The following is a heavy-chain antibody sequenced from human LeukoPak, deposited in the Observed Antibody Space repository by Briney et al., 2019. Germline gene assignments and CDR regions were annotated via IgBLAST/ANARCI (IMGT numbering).Heavy chain of an antibody. CDR2: IIPIFGTA. D-gene: IGHD2-2*01. J-gene: IGHJ6*03. CDR1: GGTFSSYA. V-gene: IGHV1-69*05. CDR3: ASSSRPHYYYYYMDV. Sequence: ASVKVSCKASGGTFSSYAISWVRQAPGQGLEWMGGIIPIFGTANYAQKFQGRVTITTDVSTSTAYMELSSLRSEDTAVYYCASSSRPHYYYYYMDVWGKGTTVTVSS.